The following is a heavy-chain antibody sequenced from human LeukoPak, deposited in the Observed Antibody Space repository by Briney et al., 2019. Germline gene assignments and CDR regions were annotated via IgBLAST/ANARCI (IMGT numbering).Heavy chain of an antibody. V-gene: IGHV1-18*01. CDR2: ISAYNGNT. Sequence: ASVKVSCKASGYTFTSYGISWVRQAPGQGLEWMGWISAYNGNTNYAQKLQGRVTMTTDTSTSTAYMELRSLRSDDTAVYYCARAHATAAGTEYFQHWGQGTLVTVSS. D-gene: IGHD6-13*01. CDR3: ARAHATAAGTEYFQH. J-gene: IGHJ1*01. CDR1: GYTFTSYG.